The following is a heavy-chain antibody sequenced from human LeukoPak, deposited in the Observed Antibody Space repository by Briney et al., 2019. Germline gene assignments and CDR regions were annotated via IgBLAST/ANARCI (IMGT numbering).Heavy chain of an antibody. J-gene: IGHJ3*02. CDR3: AGSTVTTYQDAFDI. D-gene: IGHD4-17*01. Sequence: SETLSLTCTVSGGSISSYYWSWTRQPAGKGLEWIGRIYSSGSTNYNPSLKSRVTMSVDTSKNQFSLKLSSVTAADTAVYYCAGSTVTTYQDAFDIWGQGTMVTVSS. V-gene: IGHV4-4*07. CDR1: GGSISSYY. CDR2: IYSSGST.